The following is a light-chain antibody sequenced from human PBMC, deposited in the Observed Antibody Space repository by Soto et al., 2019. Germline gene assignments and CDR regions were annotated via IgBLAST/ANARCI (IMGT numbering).Light chain of an antibody. Sequence: QSALTQPPSASGSPGQSVTISCTGTSGDVGGDNYVSWYQQHPGKAPKLMIYEVSKRPSGVPDRFSGSKSGNTASLTVSGLQAEDEADYYCSSYGGSNIYYVFGTGTKVTVL. CDR2: EVS. J-gene: IGLJ1*01. CDR3: SSYGGSNIYYV. V-gene: IGLV2-8*01. CDR1: SGDVGGDNY.